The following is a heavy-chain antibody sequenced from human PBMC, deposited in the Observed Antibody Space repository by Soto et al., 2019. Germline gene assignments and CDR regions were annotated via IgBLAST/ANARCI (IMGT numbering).Heavy chain of an antibody. V-gene: IGHV4-59*01. CDR1: GGSIDHFY. CDR2: IYSSRST. CDR3: ARDYPYFTVTASGGMDG. D-gene: IGHD4-17*01. J-gene: IGHJ6*02. Sequence: SETLSLTCTVSGGSIDHFYWSWIRQPPGKGLEWIGYIYSSRSTNCNPSLKSRVTILVDRSKNHFSLKLSSVTAADTAVYFCARDYPYFTVTASGGMDGWGQGTTVTVSS.